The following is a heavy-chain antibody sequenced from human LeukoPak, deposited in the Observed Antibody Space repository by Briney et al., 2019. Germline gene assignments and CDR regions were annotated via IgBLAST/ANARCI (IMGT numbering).Heavy chain of an antibody. Sequence: GGSLRLSCAASGFTVSSNYMSWVRQAPGKGLEWVSVIYSGGSTYYADSVKGRFTISRDNSKNTLYLQMNSLRAEDTAVYYCARGHLFSGWYDVYYFDYWGQGILVTVSS. CDR2: IYSGGST. V-gene: IGHV3-66*01. D-gene: IGHD6-19*01. CDR1: GFTVSSNY. J-gene: IGHJ4*02. CDR3: ARGHLFSGWYDVYYFDY.